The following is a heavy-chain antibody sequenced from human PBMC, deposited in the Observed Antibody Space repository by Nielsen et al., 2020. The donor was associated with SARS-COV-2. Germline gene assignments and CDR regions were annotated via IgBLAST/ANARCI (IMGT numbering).Heavy chain of an antibody. V-gene: IGHV4-59*08. Sequence: ESLKISCAASGFTFSNAWMSWVRQSPGKGLEWIGRIYYSGSTNYSPSLKSRVTISLDTSKNQFSLKLPSVTAADTAVYYCASLPALNNYSDSWGQGTLVTVSS. J-gene: IGHJ4*02. CDR2: IYYSGST. CDR3: ASLPALNNYSDS. D-gene: IGHD2/OR15-2a*01. CDR1: GFTFSNAW.